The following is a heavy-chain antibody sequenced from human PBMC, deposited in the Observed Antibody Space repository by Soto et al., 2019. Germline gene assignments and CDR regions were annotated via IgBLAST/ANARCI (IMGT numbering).Heavy chain of an antibody. CDR2: ISYSGST. Sequence: XETLSLTCTVSSYSISSYYWSWIRQPPGKRLDWIGYISYSGSTDYNPSLKSRVTISGDTSKNQFSLKVSSVTAADTAVYYCARGTSWQLPSDYWGQGTLVTVSS. V-gene: IGHV4-59*01. CDR1: SYSISSYY. J-gene: IGHJ4*02. D-gene: IGHD6-13*01. CDR3: ARGTSWQLPSDY.